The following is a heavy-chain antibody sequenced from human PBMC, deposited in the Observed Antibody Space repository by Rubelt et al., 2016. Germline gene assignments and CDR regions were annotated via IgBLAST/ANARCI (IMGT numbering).Heavy chain of an antibody. V-gene: IGHV4-59*08. J-gene: IGHJ4*02. CDR2: IYYSGST. CDR1: GGSISSHY. D-gene: IGHD3-16*02. CDR3: EKYRRESSAGFDD. Sequence: QVQLQGSGPGLVKPSETLSLTCTVSGGSISSHYWSWIRQPPGKGLEWIGYIYYSGSTNYNPSPKGRVTISVDTSKNQFSLRLVPGTAAEPAVYYCEKYRRESSAGFDDWGQGTLVTVSS.